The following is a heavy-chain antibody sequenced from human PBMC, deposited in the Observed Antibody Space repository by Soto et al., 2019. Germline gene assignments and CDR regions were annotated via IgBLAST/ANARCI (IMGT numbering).Heavy chain of an antibody. D-gene: IGHD3-10*01. CDR2: IYWDDDK. CDR3: AHRPAPMAGKTWFDP. Sequence: QITLKESGPTLVKPTQTLTLTCTFSGFSLSSTGVGVGWIRQPPGKALEWLAVIYWDDDKGYSPSLKNRLSITMDTSKNQVVLTMTNVDPADTATYYCAHRPAPMAGKTWFDPWGQGTLVTVSS. V-gene: IGHV2-5*02. J-gene: IGHJ5*02. CDR1: GFSLSSTGVG.